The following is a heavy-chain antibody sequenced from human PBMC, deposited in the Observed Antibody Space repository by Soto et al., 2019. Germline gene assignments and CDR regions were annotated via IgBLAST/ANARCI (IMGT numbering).Heavy chain of an antibody. CDR3: ARGPSSLTRFDY. V-gene: IGHV3-30-3*01. J-gene: IGHJ4*02. CDR1: GFTFSSYE. D-gene: IGHD2-2*01. CDR2: ISYDGSNK. Sequence: LRLSCAASGFTFSSYEMNWVRQAPGKGLEWVAVISYDGSNKYYADSVKGRFTISRDNSKNTLYLQMNSLRAEDTAVYYCARGPSSLTRFDYWGQGTLVTVSS.